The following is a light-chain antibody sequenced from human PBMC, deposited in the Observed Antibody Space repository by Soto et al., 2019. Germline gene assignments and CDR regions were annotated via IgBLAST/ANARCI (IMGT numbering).Light chain of an antibody. Sequence: EIVLTQSPATPSLSPGDRATLSCKASQSVSSYLAWYQQKPGQAPRLLIYDASNRATGIPARFSGSGSGTDFTLTISSLEPEDFAVYYCQQRSNWPPSFGQGTKLEIK. CDR2: DAS. CDR3: QQRSNWPPS. V-gene: IGKV3-11*01. CDR1: QSVSSY. J-gene: IGKJ2*01.